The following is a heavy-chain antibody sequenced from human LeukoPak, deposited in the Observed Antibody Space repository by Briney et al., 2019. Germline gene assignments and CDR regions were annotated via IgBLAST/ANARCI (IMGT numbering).Heavy chain of an antibody. V-gene: IGHV3-23*01. Sequence: GGSLRLSCGASGFTFSQYTMSWVRQAPRKGLEWVSAIVGGGETTFYADSVKGRFTISRDNSKNTLYLQINTLRAEDTAVYYCAKTMLGHLDTFDIWGQGTLVTVSS. D-gene: IGHD2-8*01. J-gene: IGHJ3*02. CDR1: GFTFSQYT. CDR2: IVGGGETT. CDR3: AKTMLGHLDTFDI.